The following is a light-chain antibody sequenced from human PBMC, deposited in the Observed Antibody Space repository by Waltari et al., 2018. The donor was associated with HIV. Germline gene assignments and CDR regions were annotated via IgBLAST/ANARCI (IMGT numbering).Light chain of an antibody. CDR3: QLRTRWPPLFT. V-gene: IGKV3-11*01. CDR2: DAS. CDR1: QSIGRS. Sequence: IALTQSPATLSLSPGARAPLSCKTSQSIGRSLAWYQQKSGQAPRLLISDASNRATGIPARFSGSGSGTDVTLSITSLEPEDFAVYYCQLRTRWPPLFTFGGGTNLEIK. J-gene: IGKJ4*02.